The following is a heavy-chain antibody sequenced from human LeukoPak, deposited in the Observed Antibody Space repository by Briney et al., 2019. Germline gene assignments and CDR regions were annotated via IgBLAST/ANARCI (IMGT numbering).Heavy chain of an antibody. D-gene: IGHD5-12*01. Sequence: GGPLDISFKGSGYNFTNYWIGWVRQMHGKGLEWMGIIYPGDSDTRYSTSFQAPVTISADKSISTSSLQWRSLQASDTAMYYCAKQNTYSGYGSGWFDSWGQGTLVTVSS. CDR2: IYPGDSDT. CDR3: AKQNTYSGYGSGWFDS. V-gene: IGHV5-51*01. J-gene: IGHJ5*01. CDR1: GYNFTNYW.